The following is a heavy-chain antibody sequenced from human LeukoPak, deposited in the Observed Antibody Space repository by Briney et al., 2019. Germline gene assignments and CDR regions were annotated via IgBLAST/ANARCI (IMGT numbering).Heavy chain of an antibody. D-gene: IGHD6-6*01. CDR3: ARGRTGSFYSDF. Sequence: PGGSLRLSCAASGFTLSICEMNWVRQAPGKGLEWIAYNSIDTTVYYADSVRGRFTISRDNAKNSLHLQMNSLRVDDTALYYCARGRTGSFYSDFWGQGTLVTVSS. CDR2: NSIDTTV. V-gene: IGHV3-48*03. J-gene: IGHJ4*02. CDR1: GFTLSICE.